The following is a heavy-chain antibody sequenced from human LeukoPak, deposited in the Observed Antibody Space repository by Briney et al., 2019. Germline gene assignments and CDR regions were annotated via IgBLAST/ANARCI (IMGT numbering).Heavy chain of an antibody. CDR3: AITYYYDNSGSSDAFNF. CDR1: GGSIGSYY. Sequence: SETLSRTGTVSGGSIGSYYWNWIRQPAGKGLEWIGRIYTSGSTNYNPSLKSRVTMSVDTSKNQFSLNLRSVTAADTAMYYCAITYYYDNSGSSDAFNFWGQGTMVTVSS. J-gene: IGHJ3*01. D-gene: IGHD3-22*01. V-gene: IGHV4-4*07. CDR2: IYTSGST.